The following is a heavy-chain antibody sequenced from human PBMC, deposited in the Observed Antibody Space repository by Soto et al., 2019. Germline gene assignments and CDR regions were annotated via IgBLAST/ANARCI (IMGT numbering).Heavy chain of an antibody. CDR2: IYYSGRT. D-gene: IGHD6-6*01. J-gene: IGHJ4*02. V-gene: IGHV4-31*03. Sequence: PSETLSLTCTVSGGSSSSGGYYWTWIRQHPGKGLEWIGCIYYSGRTYYNPSLKSRVTISVDTSKRQFSLKLSSVTAADTAIYYCARTKDYSSSLDYWGQGALLTVSS. CDR3: ARTKDYSSSLDY. CDR1: GGSSSSGGYY.